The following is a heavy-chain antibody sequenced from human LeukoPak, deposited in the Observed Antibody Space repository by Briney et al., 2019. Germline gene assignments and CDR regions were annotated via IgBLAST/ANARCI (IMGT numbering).Heavy chain of an antibody. Sequence: PGGSLRLSCAASGFTFSSYSMNWVRQAPGKGLEWVSSISTSSAYIHYADSVKGRFTISRDNAKNSLYLQMNSLRAEDTAVYYCARDGNVDTARYFDFWGQGTLVTVSS. D-gene: IGHD5-18*01. V-gene: IGHV3-21*01. CDR2: ISTSSAYI. CDR3: ARDGNVDTARYFDF. J-gene: IGHJ4*02. CDR1: GFTFSSYS.